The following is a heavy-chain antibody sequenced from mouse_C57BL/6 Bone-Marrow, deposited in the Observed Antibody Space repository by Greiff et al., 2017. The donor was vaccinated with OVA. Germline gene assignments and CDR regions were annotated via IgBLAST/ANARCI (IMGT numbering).Heavy chain of an antibody. CDR1: GFSLTSYG. J-gene: IGHJ3*01. V-gene: IGHV2-2*01. D-gene: IGHD2-3*01. Sequence: QVQLQQSGPGLVQPSQSLSITCTVSGFSLTSYGVHWVRQSPGKGLEWLGVIWSGGSTDYNAAFISRLSISKDNSKSQVFFKMNSLQADDTAIYYCARSGGYDGYYVSFAYWGQGTLVTVSA. CDR2: IWSGGST. CDR3: ARSGGYDGYYVSFAY.